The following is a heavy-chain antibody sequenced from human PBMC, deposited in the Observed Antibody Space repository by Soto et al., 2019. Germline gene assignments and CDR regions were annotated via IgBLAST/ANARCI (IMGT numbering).Heavy chain of an antibody. V-gene: IGHV3-11*06. CDR1: GFTFSDYY. CDR3: ARVIVVVPAAIGGRDYGMDV. D-gene: IGHD2-2*02. J-gene: IGHJ6*02. CDR2: ISSSSSYT. Sequence: GGSLRLSCAASGFTFSDYYMSWIRQAPGKGLEWVSYISSSSSYTNYADSVKGRFTISRDNAKNSLYLQMNSLRAEDTAVYYCARVIVVVPAAIGGRDYGMDVWGQGTTVTVSS.